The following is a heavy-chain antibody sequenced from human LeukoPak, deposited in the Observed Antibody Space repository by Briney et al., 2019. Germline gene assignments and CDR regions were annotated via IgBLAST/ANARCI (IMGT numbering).Heavy chain of an antibody. V-gene: IGHV3-23*01. D-gene: IGHD2-8*02. Sequence: GGSLRLSCAASGFTFSSYAMSWVRQAPGKGLEWVSAISGSGGSTYYADSVKGRFTISRDNAKNSLYLQMNSLRAEDTALYYCAKGLSPFAWSVNWFDPWGQGTLVTVSS. CDR1: GFTFSSYA. J-gene: IGHJ5*02. CDR3: AKGLSPFAWSVNWFDP. CDR2: ISGSGGST.